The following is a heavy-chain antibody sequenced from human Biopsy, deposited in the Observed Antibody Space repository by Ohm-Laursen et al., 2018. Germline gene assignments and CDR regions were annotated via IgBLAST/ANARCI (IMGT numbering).Heavy chain of an antibody. V-gene: IGHV2-70*11. D-gene: IGHD6-13*01. J-gene: IGHJ6*02. CDR1: GFSLSARGMC. Sequence: TQTLTLTCSFSGFSLSARGMCVSWIRQAPGKALEWLARVDWDDYKDYSGSLQTKLSISKDTSNDQVVLTVNNVDPADTATYYCARTPILIVSAGLVYRHRRHLQGMDVWGQGIAVTVS. CDR2: VDWDDYK. CDR3: ARTPILIVSAGLVYRHRRHLQGMDV.